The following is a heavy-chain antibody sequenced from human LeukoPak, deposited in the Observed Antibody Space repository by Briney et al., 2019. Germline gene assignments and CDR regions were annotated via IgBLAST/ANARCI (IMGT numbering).Heavy chain of an antibody. V-gene: IGHV3-23*01. CDR3: ARNSGDGYSYDY. CDR1: GFIFNTYA. CDR2: INGGGTNT. D-gene: IGHD5-24*01. J-gene: IGHJ4*02. Sequence: GSLRLSCAASGFIFNTYAMTWVRQAPGKGLEWVSAINGGGTNTYYADSVKGRFTFSRDNSKSTVFLQMNSLRAEDTAIYFCARNSGDGYSYDYWGQGTLVTVSS.